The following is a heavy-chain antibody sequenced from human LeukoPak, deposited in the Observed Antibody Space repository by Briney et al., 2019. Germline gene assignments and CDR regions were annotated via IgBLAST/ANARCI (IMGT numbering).Heavy chain of an antibody. CDR2: VFTSGST. CDR1: GGSISSYF. V-gene: IGHV4-4*07. CDR3: ARGKGQLDL. J-gene: IGHJ5*02. Sequence: SETLSLTCTASGGSISSYFRSWIRQPAGKGLEWIGRVFTSGSTNYNPSLKSRVTISVDTSKNQFSLKLTSVTAADTAVYYCARGKGQLDLWGQGSLVTVSS. D-gene: IGHD5-24*01.